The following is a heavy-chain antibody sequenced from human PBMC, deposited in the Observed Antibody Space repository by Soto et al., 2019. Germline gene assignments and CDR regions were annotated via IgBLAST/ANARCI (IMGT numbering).Heavy chain of an antibody. V-gene: IGHV3-23*01. Sequence: EVQLLESGGGLVQPGGSLRLSCAASGFTFSPYAMNWVRQAPGNGLEWVSAISGSGGSIHYADSVKGRFTIARDHSKNTLYLQMNSLRDEDTSVYHCVKGYWKGDVWGQGTTVTVSS. CDR1: GFTFSPYA. CDR2: ISGSGGSI. J-gene: IGHJ6*02. D-gene: IGHD1-1*01. CDR3: VKGYWKGDV.